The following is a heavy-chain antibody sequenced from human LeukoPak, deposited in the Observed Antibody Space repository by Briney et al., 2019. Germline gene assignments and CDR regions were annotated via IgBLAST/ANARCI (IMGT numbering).Heavy chain of an antibody. CDR1: GFTFDDYA. Sequence: GGSLRLSCAASGFTFDDYAMHWVRQAPGKGLEWVSGISWNSGSLGYADSVKGRFTISRDNAKNSLYLQMNSLRAEDTALYYCAKDRGSGSYSYRYFDYWGQGTLVIVSS. J-gene: IGHJ4*02. V-gene: IGHV3-9*01. D-gene: IGHD3-10*01. CDR2: ISWNSGSL. CDR3: AKDRGSGSYSYRYFDY.